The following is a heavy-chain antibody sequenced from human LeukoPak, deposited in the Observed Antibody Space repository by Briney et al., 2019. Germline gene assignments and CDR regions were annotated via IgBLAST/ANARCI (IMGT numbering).Heavy chain of an antibody. CDR3: ARKLGSSWSLSAGSYYFDY. J-gene: IGHJ4*02. CDR2: INPNGGGT. D-gene: IGHD6-13*01. Sequence: ASVKVSCKASGYTFTGYYMHWVRQAPGQGLEWMGRINPNGGGTNYAQKFQGRVTMTGDTSISTAYMELSRLRSDDTAVYYCARKLGSSWSLSAGSYYFDYWGQGTLVTVSS. V-gene: IGHV1-2*06. CDR1: GYTFTGYY.